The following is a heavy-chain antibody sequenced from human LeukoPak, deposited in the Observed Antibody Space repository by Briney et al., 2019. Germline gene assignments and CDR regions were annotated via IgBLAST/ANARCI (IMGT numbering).Heavy chain of an antibody. V-gene: IGHV3-48*03. Sequence: GGSLRLSCAASGFTFSTYEMNWVRQAPGKGLEWVSYISSSGSTIYYADSVKGRFTISRDNAKNSLYLQMNSLRAEDTAIYYCARDGDLTPAVPFDYWSQGTLVTVSS. CDR2: ISSSGSTI. CDR1: GFTFSTYE. J-gene: IGHJ4*02. CDR3: ARDGDLTPAVPFDY. D-gene: IGHD6-25*01.